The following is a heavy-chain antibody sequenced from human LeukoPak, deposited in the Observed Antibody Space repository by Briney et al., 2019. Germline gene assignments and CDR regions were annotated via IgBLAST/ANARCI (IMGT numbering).Heavy chain of an antibody. CDR1: GVSISSGSYY. J-gene: IGHJ5*02. CDR3: ARNVLLPRENWLDP. V-gene: IGHV4-61*02. D-gene: IGHD1-26*01. CDR2: IYTSGST. Sequence: SETLSLTCTVSGVSISSGSYYWSWIRQPAGKGLERIGRIYTSGSTNYNPSLKSRVTISVDTSKNQFSLKLSSVTAAYTAVYYCARNVLLPRENWLDPWGQGTLVTVSS.